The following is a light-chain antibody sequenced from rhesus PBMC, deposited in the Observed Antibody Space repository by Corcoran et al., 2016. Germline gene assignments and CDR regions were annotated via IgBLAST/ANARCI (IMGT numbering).Light chain of an antibody. CDR2: TVS. CDR3: VQGTHLPLT. Sequence: DVVMTQSPLSLPITPGQPASISCRSSQSLVHSDGKIYLNWLQQKPGQPPRRLIYTVSNRVSGVPERFSGRGAGTDFTLKISRVEAEDVGVYYCVQGTHLPLTFGGGTKVELK. V-gene: IGKV2S8*01. J-gene: IGKJ4*01. CDR1: QSLVHSDGKIY.